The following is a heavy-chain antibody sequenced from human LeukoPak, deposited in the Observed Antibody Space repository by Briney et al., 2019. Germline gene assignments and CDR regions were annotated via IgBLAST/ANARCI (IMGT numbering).Heavy chain of an antibody. CDR3: ARHAYCGGDCYPDY. CDR2: ISAYNGNT. D-gene: IGHD2-21*02. V-gene: IGHV1-18*01. J-gene: IGHJ4*02. CDR1: GYTFTSYG. Sequence: ASAKVSCKAPGYTFTSYGISWVRQAPGQGLEWMGWISAYNGNTNYAQKLQGRVTMTTDTSTSTAYMELRSLRSDDTAVYYCARHAYCGGDCYPDYWGQGTLVTVSS.